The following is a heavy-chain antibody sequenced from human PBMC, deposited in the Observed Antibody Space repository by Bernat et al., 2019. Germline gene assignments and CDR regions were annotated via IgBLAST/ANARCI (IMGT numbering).Heavy chain of an antibody. V-gene: IGHV1-18*01. CDR2: VSAHSGNT. D-gene: IGHD1-7*01. J-gene: IGHJ3*02. CDR1: GYTFTTYG. CDR3: VRDVNYAFDT. Sequence: QIQLVQSGTEVEKPGASVKVSCKPSGYTFTTYGISWVRQAPGQGLEWMGWVSAHSGNTNYAQEFQGRVSMTRDTSTSTVYMELRGLRSDDTGVYYCVRDVNYAFDTWGQETMVTVSS.